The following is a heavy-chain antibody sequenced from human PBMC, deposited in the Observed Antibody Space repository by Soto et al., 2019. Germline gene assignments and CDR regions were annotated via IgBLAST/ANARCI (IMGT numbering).Heavy chain of an antibody. CDR1: GFTFSSYG. J-gene: IGHJ6*02. Sequence: QVQLVESGGGVVQPGRSLRLSCAASGFTFSSYGMHWVRQAPAKGLEWVAVIWYDGSNKYYADSVKGRFTISRDNSKNTLYLQMNSLRAEDTAVYYCARDLGYCSGGSCYSGYYYYGMDVWGQGTTVTVSS. CDR2: IWYDGSNK. CDR3: ARDLGYCSGGSCYSGYYYYGMDV. D-gene: IGHD2-15*01. V-gene: IGHV3-33*01.